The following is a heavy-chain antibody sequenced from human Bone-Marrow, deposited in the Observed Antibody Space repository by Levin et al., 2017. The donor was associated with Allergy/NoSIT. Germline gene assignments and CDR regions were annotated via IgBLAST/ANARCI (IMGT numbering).Heavy chain of an antibody. CDR1: GFTFAFYS. CDR2: ISSSGTFI. V-gene: IGHV3-21*01. Sequence: NPGGSLRLSCAASGFTFAFYSMNWVRQAPGKGLEWVSSISSSGTFIYYADSVKGRFTISRDNAKNSVFLEMNSLRVEDTAVYYCARDKRQAEDWFDPWGQGTLVTVSS. J-gene: IGHJ5*02. CDR3: ARDKRQAEDWFDP.